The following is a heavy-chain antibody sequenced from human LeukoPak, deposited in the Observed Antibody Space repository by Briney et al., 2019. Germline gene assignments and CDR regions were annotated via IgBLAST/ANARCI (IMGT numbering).Heavy chain of an antibody. CDR2: ISSSGVST. CDR1: GFTFNNYA. J-gene: IGHJ5*02. Sequence: GGSLRLSCAASGFTFNNYAMNWVRQAPGKGLEWVSSISSSGVSTYYADSVKGRFTISRDNSKNTLYLQMNSLRAEDTAVYYCTKGGFSSNYHDPWGQGTLVTVSS. D-gene: IGHD6-13*01. CDR3: TKGGFSSNYHDP. V-gene: IGHV3-23*01.